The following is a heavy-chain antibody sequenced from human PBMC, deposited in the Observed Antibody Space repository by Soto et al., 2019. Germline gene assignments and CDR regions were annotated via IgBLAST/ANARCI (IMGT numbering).Heavy chain of an antibody. CDR2: ISYDGSNK. CDR3: ARDYSIAARLMGY. D-gene: IGHD6-6*01. CDR1: GFTCSSYA. J-gene: IGHJ4*02. Sequence: QVQLVESGGGVVQPGRSLRLSCAASGFTCSSYAMHWVRQAPGKGLEWVAVISYDGSNKYYAYSVKGRFTISRDTSKNTVYMQRNSLRAEDTAVYYGARDYSIAARLMGYCGQGTLVTVSS. V-gene: IGHV3-30-3*01.